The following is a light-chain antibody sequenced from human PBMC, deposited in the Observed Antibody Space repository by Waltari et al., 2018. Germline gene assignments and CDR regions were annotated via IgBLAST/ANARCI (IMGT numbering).Light chain of an antibody. J-gene: IGLJ3*02. CDR2: NGK. V-gene: IGLV1-44*01. Sequence: QSLLTQPPSVSGAPGQRVTISCSGSSSNTVGDTVNWYQQLPGRAPKPLIYNGKRRPSGVPDRFAESKSGTSDSLAITGLQSEDEADYYCATWDDSLSGPVFGGGTKLTVL. CDR3: ATWDDSLSGPV. CDR1: SSNTVGDT.